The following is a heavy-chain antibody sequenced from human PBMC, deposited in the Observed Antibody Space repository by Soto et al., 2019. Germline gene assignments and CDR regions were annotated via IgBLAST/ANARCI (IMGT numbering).Heavy chain of an antibody. V-gene: IGHV3-74*01. CDR2: IDTDGRRT. CDR3: ASLSAPVDY. D-gene: IGHD6-13*01. CDR1: GFTFSSYW. J-gene: IGHJ4*02. Sequence: VHLVESGGGLIQPGGSLRLSCAASGFTFSSYWMHWVRQAPGQGMEWLSEIDTDGRRTNYADSVKGRFTISRDNAKNSLYLQMNSLRADDTAVYHCASLSAPVDYWGRGTLVTVSS.